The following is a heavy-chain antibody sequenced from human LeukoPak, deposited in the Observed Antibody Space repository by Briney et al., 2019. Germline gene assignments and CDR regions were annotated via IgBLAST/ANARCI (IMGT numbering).Heavy chain of an antibody. D-gene: IGHD6-25*01. CDR3: ARDIGIAATDAFDI. V-gene: IGHV3-30*02. CDR1: GFTFSSYG. Sequence: PGGSLRLSCAASGFTFSSYGMHWVRQAPGKGLEWVAFIRYDGSNKYYADSVKGRFTISRDNSKNTLYLQMNSLRAEDTAVYYCARDIGIAATDAFDIWGQGTMVTVSS. J-gene: IGHJ3*02. CDR2: IRYDGSNK.